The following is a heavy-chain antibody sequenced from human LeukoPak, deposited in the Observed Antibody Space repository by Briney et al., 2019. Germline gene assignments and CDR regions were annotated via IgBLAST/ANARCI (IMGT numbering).Heavy chain of an antibody. V-gene: IGHV1-18*01. CDR3: ARGGLGYGDYYDSSGYSNFDY. J-gene: IGHJ4*02. CDR1: GYTSTSYG. Sequence: ASVKVSCKASGYTSTSYGISWVRQAPGQGLEWMGWISAYNGNTHYAQKLQGRVTMTTDTSTSTAYMELRSLRSDDTAVYYCARGGLGYGDYYDSSGYSNFDYWGQGTLVTVSS. CDR2: ISAYNGNT. D-gene: IGHD3-22*01.